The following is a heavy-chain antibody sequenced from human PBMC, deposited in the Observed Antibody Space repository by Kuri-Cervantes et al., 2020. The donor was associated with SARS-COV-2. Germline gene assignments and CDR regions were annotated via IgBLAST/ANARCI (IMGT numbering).Heavy chain of an antibody. CDR2: ISGSGGST. Sequence: ETLSLTCAASGFTFSSYAMSWVRQAPGKGLEWVSAISGSGGSTYYADSVKGRFTISRDNSKSTLYLQMNSLRAEDTAVYYCAKGDYKALDYWGQGTLVTVSS. CDR1: GFTFSSYA. CDR3: AKGDYKALDY. D-gene: IGHD4-11*01. J-gene: IGHJ4*02. V-gene: IGHV3-23*01.